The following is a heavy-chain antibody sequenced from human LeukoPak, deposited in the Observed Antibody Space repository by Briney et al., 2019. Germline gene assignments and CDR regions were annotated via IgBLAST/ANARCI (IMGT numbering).Heavy chain of an antibody. CDR2: IYYSGST. D-gene: IGHD4-17*01. CDR3: ARAGATVTTGEGMDV. J-gene: IGHJ6*02. V-gene: IGHV4-30-4*01. Sequence: SQTLSLTCTVSGGSISSGDYYWSWIREPPGKALEWIGYIYYSGSTYYNPSLKSRVSISLDTSKNQFSLKLSSVTAADTAVYYCARAGATVTTGEGMDVWGQGTTVTVSS. CDR1: GGSISSGDYY.